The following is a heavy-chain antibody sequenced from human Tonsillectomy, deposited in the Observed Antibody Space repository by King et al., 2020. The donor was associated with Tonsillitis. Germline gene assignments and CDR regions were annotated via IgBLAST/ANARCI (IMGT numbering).Heavy chain of an antibody. CDR1: GFTLSDAW. CDR3: TVEGYNYGCHSLES. J-gene: IGHJ4*02. D-gene: IGHD5-18*01. Sequence: VQLVESGGGLVKPGGSLRLACAASGFTLSDAWMSWVRQAPGKGLEWVGRIRNKARGGTIDYAAPVKGRFTISADDANNNLYLQMDSLKTEDTAVYYCTVEGYNYGCHSLESWGQGTHVTVSS. V-gene: IGHV3-15*01. CDR2: IRNKARGGTI.